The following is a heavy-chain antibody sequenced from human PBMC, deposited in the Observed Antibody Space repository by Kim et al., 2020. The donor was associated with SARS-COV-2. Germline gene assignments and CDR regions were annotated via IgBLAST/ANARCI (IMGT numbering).Heavy chain of an antibody. CDR3: ASGGYSYGHPPFDY. J-gene: IGHJ4*02. CDR1: GGSISSSSYY. CDR2: IYYSGST. Sequence: SETLSLTCTVFGGSISSSSYYWGWIRQPPGKGLEWIGSIYYSGSTYYNPSLKSRVTISVDTSKNQFSLKLSSVTAADTAVYYCASGGYSYGHPPFDYWGQGTLVTVSS. D-gene: IGHD5-18*01. V-gene: IGHV4-39*01.